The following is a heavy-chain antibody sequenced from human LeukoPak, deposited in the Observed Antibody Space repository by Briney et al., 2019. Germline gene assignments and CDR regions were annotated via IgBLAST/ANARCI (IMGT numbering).Heavy chain of an antibody. V-gene: IGHV4-59*12. CDR1: GGSISSYY. CDR2: IYYSGST. CDR3: ARRSSGWWKNWFDP. Sequence: SETLSLTCTVSGGSISSYYWGWIRQPPGKGLEWIGYIYYSGSTNYNPSLKSRVTISVDTSKNQFSLKLSSVTAADTAVYYCARRSSGWWKNWFDPWGQGTLVTVSS. D-gene: IGHD6-19*01. J-gene: IGHJ5*02.